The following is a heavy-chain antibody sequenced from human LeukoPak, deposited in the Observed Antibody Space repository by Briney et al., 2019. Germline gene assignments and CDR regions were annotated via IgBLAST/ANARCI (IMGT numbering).Heavy chain of an antibody. V-gene: IGHV3-30*03. CDR3: ARDRAWNYFDY. J-gene: IGHJ4*02. CDR1: GFTFSRYG. Sequence: GGSLRLSCAPSGFTFSRYGMHWVRQAPGKGLEWVAIISSEGSRKYYAHSVEARFPISRDNSKNTLYLQMDSLRAEDTAVYYCARDRAWNYFDYWGQGTLVTVSS. D-gene: IGHD3-3*01. CDR2: ISSEGSRK.